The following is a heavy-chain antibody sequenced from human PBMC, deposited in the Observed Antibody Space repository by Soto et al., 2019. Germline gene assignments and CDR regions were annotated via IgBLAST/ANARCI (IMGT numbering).Heavy chain of an antibody. CDR1: GYTFTSYG. V-gene: IGHV1-18*01. J-gene: IGHJ5*02. CDR2: ISAYNGNT. Sequence: ASVKVSCKASGYTFTSYGISWVRQAPGQGLEWMGWISAYNGNTNYAQKLQGRVTMTTDTSTSTAYMELRSLRSDDTAVYYCARQDGVVVPAAIWNWFDPWGQGTLVTVSS. CDR3: ARQDGVVVPAAIWNWFDP. D-gene: IGHD2-2*01.